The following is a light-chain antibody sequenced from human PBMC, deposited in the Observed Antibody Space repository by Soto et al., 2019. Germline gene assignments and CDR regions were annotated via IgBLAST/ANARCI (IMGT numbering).Light chain of an antibody. CDR2: GAS. CDR3: QHYGSSGT. J-gene: IGKJ1*01. CDR1: QSVSNNY. Sequence: IVLTQSPASLSVSPGERATLPCRASQSVSNNYLAWYKQKPGQAPRILIYGASNTATGIPDRFSGSGSGTDFTLTISRLQPEDFAVDYCQHYGSSGTFGQGTKVDIK. V-gene: IGKV3-20*01.